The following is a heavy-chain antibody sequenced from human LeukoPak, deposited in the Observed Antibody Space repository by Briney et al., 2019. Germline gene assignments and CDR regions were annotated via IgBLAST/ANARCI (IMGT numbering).Heavy chain of an antibody. Sequence: SETLSLTCTVSGGSISSRSYYWGWIRQPPGKGLEWIGSIYYSGSTYYNPSLKSRVTISVDTSKNQFSLNLTSVTAADTAVYYCATHEGYCSNTSCYISQHFQHWGQGTLVTVSS. CDR3: ATHEGYCSNTSCYISQHFQH. J-gene: IGHJ1*01. CDR2: IYYSGST. V-gene: IGHV4-39*07. CDR1: GGSISSRSYY. D-gene: IGHD2-2*02.